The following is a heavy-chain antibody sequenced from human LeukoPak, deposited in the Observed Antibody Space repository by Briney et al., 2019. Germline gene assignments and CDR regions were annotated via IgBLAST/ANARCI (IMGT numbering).Heavy chain of an antibody. V-gene: IGHV3-64*01. CDR1: GFSFSNYA. CDR2: ISSNGATT. D-gene: IGHD3-16*01. J-gene: IGHJ4*02. Sequence: PGGSLRLSCAASGFSFSNYAMHWVRQAPGKGLEFVSAISSNGATTYYANSVKGRFTISRENARNTLYLQMNSLTAEDTAVYYCARDLILVWTPGDDFDHWGQGTLVTVSS. CDR3: ARDLILVWTPGDDFDH.